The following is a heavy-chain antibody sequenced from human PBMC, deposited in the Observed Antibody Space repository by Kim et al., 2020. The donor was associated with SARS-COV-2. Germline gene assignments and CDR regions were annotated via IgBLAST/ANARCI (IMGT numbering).Heavy chain of an antibody. CDR3: ARGNFDWLLYGQGYFDY. CDR2: ISSSSSYI. D-gene: IGHD3-9*01. V-gene: IGHV3-21*01. CDR1: GFTFSSYS. J-gene: IGHJ4*02. Sequence: GGSLRLSCAASGFTFSSYSMNWVRQAPGKGLEWVSSISSSSSYIYYADSVKGRFTISRDNAKNSLYLQMNSLRAEDTAVYYCARGNFDWLLYGQGYFDYWGQGTLGTVSS.